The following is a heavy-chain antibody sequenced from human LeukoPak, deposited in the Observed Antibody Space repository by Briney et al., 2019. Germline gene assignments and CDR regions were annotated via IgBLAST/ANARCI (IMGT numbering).Heavy chain of an antibody. J-gene: IGHJ4*02. CDR2: ISAYNGNI. D-gene: IGHD5-18*01. Sequence: ASVKVSCKASGCTFTTYGISWVRQAPGQGLEWMGWISAYNGNINYAQKFLGRVTLTTDTSTSTAYMEVRSLRSDDTAVYYCARDQEGYSYGPGVSDYWGQGTLVTVSS. CDR3: ARDQEGYSYGPGVSDY. V-gene: IGHV1-18*01. CDR1: GCTFTTYG.